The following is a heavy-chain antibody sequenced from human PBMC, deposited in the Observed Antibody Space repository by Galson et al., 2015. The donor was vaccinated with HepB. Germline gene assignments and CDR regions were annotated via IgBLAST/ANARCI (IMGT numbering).Heavy chain of an antibody. D-gene: IGHD6-6*01. CDR3: TRVRHQARGMDV. CDR1: GDSVSTNIVA. Sequence: CAISGDSVSTNIVAWSWIRQSPSRGLEWLGRTYYRSKWYNDYAVSVQSRITINPDTSRNQFSLQLNSVTPEDTGVYYYTRVRHQARGMDVWGQGTTVTVSS. V-gene: IGHV6-1*01. J-gene: IGHJ6*02. CDR2: TYYRSKWYN.